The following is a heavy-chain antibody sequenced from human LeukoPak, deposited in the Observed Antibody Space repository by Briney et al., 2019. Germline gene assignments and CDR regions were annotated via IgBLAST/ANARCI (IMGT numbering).Heavy chain of an antibody. J-gene: IGHJ6*02. CDR1: GFTFASSA. CDR3: AAGVRGYSSSWYIFDYGMDV. CDR2: IVVGSGNT. D-gene: IGHD6-13*01. Sequence: SVKVSCKASGFTFASSAMQWVRQARGQRLEWIGWIVVGSGNTNYAQKFQERVTITRDMSTSTAYMELSSLRSEDTAVYYCAAGVRGYSSSWYIFDYGMDVWGQGTTVTVSS. V-gene: IGHV1-58*02.